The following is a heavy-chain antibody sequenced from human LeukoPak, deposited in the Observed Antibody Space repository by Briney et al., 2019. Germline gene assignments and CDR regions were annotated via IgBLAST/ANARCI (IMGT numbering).Heavy chain of an antibody. V-gene: IGHV6-1*01. CDR2: TYYRSKWYN. CDR3: AREEVYYGDFAIDAFDI. Sequence: SQTLSLTCAISGDIVSSNSAAWNWIRQSPSRGLEWLGRTYYRSKWYNDYAVSVKSRITINPDTSKNQFSLQLNSVTPEDTAVYYCAREEVYYGDFAIDAFDIWGQGTMVTVSS. J-gene: IGHJ3*02. CDR1: GDIVSSNSAA. D-gene: IGHD4-17*01.